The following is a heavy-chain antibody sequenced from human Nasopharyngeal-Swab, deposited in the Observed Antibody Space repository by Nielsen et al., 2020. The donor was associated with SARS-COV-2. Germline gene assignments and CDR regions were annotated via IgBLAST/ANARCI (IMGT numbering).Heavy chain of an antibody. V-gene: IGHV3-30*18. J-gene: IGHJ6*03. CDR2: ISYDGSNK. Sequence: GESLKISCAASGFTLSSYGMHWVRQAPGKGLEWVAVISYDGSNKYYADSVKGRFTISRDNSKNTLYLQMNSLRAEDTAVYYCAKDAAYYDFWSGYSSEASYYYYYYMDVWGKGTTVTVSS. CDR3: AKDAAYYDFWSGYSSEASYYYYYYMDV. CDR1: GFTLSSYG. D-gene: IGHD3-3*01.